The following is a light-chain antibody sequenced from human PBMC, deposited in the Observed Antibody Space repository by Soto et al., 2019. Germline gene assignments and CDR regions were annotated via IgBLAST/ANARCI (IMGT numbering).Light chain of an antibody. CDR2: GAS. CDR3: QQYGRSRT. Sequence: EIVLTQSPGTLSLSPGERATLSCRASQSVSSSYLAWYQQKPGQAPRLLIYGASSRATGITDRFSGSGSGTDFTLNISRLEPEYFSLYYCQQYGRSRTFGQGTKVEIK. V-gene: IGKV3-20*01. J-gene: IGKJ1*01. CDR1: QSVSSSY.